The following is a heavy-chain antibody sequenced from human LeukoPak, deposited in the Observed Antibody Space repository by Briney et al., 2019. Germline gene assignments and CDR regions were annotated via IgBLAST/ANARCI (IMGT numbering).Heavy chain of an antibody. CDR2: IYYSGST. J-gene: IGHJ5*02. CDR3: ARRGGRDGEAYYYGSGTHKNNWFDP. Sequence: SETLSLTCTVSGGSISSGGYYWSWIRQHPGKGLEWIGYIYYSGSTYYNPSLKSRVTISVDTSKNQFSLKLSSVTAADTAVYYCARRGGRDGEAYYYGSGTHKNNWFDPWGQGTLVTVSS. CDR1: GGSISSGGYY. V-gene: IGHV4-31*03. D-gene: IGHD3-10*01.